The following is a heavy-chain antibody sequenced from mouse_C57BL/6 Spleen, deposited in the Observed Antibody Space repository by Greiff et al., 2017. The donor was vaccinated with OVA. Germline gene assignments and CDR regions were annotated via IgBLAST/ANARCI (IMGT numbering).Heavy chain of an antibody. CDR2: ISSGGSYT. V-gene: IGHV5-6*01. CDR3: ARQRGSSYWYFDV. CDR1: GFTFSSYG. D-gene: IGHD1-1*01. J-gene: IGHJ1*03. Sequence: EVKVVESGGDLVKPGGSLKLSCAASGFTFSSYGMSWVRQTPDKRLEWVATISSGGSYTYYPDSVKGRFTISRDNAKNTLYLQMSSLKSEDTAMYYCARQRGSSYWYFDVWGTGTTVTVSS.